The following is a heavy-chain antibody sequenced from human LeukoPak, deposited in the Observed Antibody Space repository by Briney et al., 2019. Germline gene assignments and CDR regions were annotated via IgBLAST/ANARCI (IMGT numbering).Heavy chain of an antibody. V-gene: IGHV5-51*01. CDR2: IYPGYPDA. CDR1: GYRLTNNW. Sequence: GESLKISCKISGYRLTNNWIGWVRQVPGKGLEWMGLIYPGYPDAKYSPSFQGQVTLSVDTSISTAYLQLGGLRASDTAIYYCVRFALSSSLDHWGQGTLVTVS. J-gene: IGHJ5*02. D-gene: IGHD6-13*01. CDR3: VRFALSSSLDH.